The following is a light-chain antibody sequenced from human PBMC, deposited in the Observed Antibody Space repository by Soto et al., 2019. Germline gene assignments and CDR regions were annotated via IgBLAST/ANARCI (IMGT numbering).Light chain of an antibody. Sequence: DVQVTQSPASLSASVGDRVNISCRTSRDIYNYLAWYQQKSGQSPKLLINAASSLQPGVPSRFSGSGAGTDFTLSISSLQPEDVATYYCPKYDSAPRTFGQGTKVELK. CDR2: AAS. CDR3: PKYDSAPRT. V-gene: IGKV1-27*01. CDR1: RDIYNY. J-gene: IGKJ1*01.